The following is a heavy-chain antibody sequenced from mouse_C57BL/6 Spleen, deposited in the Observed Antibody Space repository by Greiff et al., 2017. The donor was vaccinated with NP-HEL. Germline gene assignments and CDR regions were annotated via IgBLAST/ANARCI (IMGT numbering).Heavy chain of an antibody. CDR1: GYAFSSSW. V-gene: IGHV1-82*01. Sequence: QVQLQQSGPELVKPGASVKISCKASGYAFSSSWMNWVKQMPGKGLEWIGRLYPGDGDTNYNGKFKGKATLTADKSSSTAYMQLSSLTSEDSVVYFCADGSSYDWYFEVWGTGTTVTVSS. CDR3: ADGSSYDWYFEV. J-gene: IGHJ1*03. CDR2: LYPGDGDT. D-gene: IGHD1-1*01.